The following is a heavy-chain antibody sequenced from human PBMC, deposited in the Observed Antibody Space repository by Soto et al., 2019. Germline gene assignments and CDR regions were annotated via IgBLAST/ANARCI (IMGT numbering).Heavy chain of an antibody. V-gene: IGHV1-18*01. CDR3: ARKGGSYYDHGMDV. CDR1: GYTFSSYD. D-gene: IGHD3-16*01. CDR2: ISGFNGNT. Sequence: ASVKVSCKASGYTFSSYDITWVRQAPGQGLEWLGWISGFNGNTNYAQKLQGRVTMTTDTSTNTVSMEPRSLISDDTAVYYCARKGGSYYDHGMDVWGQGTTVTVSS. J-gene: IGHJ6*02.